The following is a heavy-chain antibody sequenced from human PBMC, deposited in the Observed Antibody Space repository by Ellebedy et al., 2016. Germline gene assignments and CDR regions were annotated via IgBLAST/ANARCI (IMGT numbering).Heavy chain of an antibody. CDR3: RQGHYADL. D-gene: IGHD4-17*01. CDR1: GLNFNTFF. V-gene: IGHV3-23*01. J-gene: IGHJ4*02. Sequence: GGSLRLXXTASGLNFNTFFMTWVRQAPGKGLEWVSTISPGSDITRLADSVKGRFTISRDSSKNSVYLRMNNLRVEDTAVYYCRQGHYADLWGQGTLVTVSS. CDR2: ISPGSDIT.